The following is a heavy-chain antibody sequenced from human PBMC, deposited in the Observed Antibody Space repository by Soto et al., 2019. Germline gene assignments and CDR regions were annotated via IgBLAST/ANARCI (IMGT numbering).Heavy chain of an antibody. CDR3: TTEGHYYDSSGYYPTGAPFDY. D-gene: IGHD3-22*01. V-gene: IGHV3-15*01. Sequence: PGGSLRLSCAASGFTFSNAWMSWVRQAPGKGLEWVGRIKSKTDGGTTDYAAPVKGRFTISRDDSKNTLYLQMNSLKTEDTAVYYCTTEGHYYDSSGYYPTGAPFDYWGQGTLVTVSS. CDR1: GFTFSNAW. J-gene: IGHJ4*02. CDR2: IKSKTDGGTT.